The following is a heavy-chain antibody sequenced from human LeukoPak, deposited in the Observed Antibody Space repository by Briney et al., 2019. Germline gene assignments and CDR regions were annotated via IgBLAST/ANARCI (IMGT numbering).Heavy chain of an antibody. CDR2: INHSGST. Sequence: PSETLSLTCAVYGGSFSGYYWSWIRQPPGKGLEWIGEINHSGSTNYNPSLKSRVTISVDTSKNQFSLKLSSVIAADTAVYYCARHAPYYYGSGSYYNRHYFDYWGQGTLVTVSS. D-gene: IGHD3-10*01. J-gene: IGHJ4*02. CDR3: ARHAPYYYGSGSYYNRHYFDY. CDR1: GGSFSGYY. V-gene: IGHV4-34*01.